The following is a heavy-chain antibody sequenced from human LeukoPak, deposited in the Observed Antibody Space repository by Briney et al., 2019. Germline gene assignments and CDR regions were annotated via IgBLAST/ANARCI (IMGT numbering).Heavy chain of an antibody. CDR1: GFTVSSNY. CDR3: ARGASYGSGSYIGDP. Sequence: GGSLRLSCAASGFTVSSNYMSWVRQAPGKGLEWVSVMYSGGSTYYADSVKGRFTISRDNSKNTLYLQMNSLRAEDTAVYYCARGASYGSGSYIGDPWGQGTLVTVSS. D-gene: IGHD3-10*01. CDR2: MYSGGST. J-gene: IGHJ5*02. V-gene: IGHV3-66*01.